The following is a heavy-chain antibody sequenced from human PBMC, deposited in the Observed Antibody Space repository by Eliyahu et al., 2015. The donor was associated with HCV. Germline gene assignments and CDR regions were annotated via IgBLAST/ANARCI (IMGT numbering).Heavy chain of an antibody. CDR2: LSNNGGST. CDR3: VKDRTSYFDNLDY. V-gene: IGHV3-64D*08. CDR1: GFXFGNYA. D-gene: IGHD3-9*01. Sequence: EVQLVESGGGVVQPGGSLXLSCSTXGFXFGNYAMHWVRQAPGRGLEYVLGLSNNGGSTYYGDSERGGFTISRDNSKNTLYLQMSGLRSDDTAVYYCVKDRTSYFDNLDYWGQGTLVTVSS. J-gene: IGHJ4*02.